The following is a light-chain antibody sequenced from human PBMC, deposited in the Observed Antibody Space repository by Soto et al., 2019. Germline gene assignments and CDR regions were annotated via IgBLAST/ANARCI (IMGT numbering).Light chain of an antibody. CDR2: GAS. J-gene: IGKJ1*01. CDR1: QSISTTY. CDR3: QQSGGSTRT. Sequence: EIVLTQSPGTLSLSPGERVTLSSRASQSISTTYLAWYQHKPGQAPRLLIYGASSRATGIPDRFSGSGSGTDFTLTISRLEPEDFAVYYCQQSGGSTRTFGQGTKVDIK. V-gene: IGKV3-20*01.